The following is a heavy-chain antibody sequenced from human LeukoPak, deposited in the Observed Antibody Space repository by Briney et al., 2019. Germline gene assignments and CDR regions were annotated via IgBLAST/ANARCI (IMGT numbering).Heavy chain of an antibody. CDR3: ARDQQEYDFWSGYNPYYYMDV. J-gene: IGHJ6*03. CDR1: GGTFSSYA. D-gene: IGHD3-3*01. V-gene: IGHV1-2*02. Sequence: ASVKVSCKASGGTFSSYAISWVRQAPGQGLEWMGWINPNSGGTNYAQKFQGRVTMTRDTSISTAYMELSRLRSDDTAVYYCARDQQEYDFWSGYNPYYYMDVWGKGTTVTVSS. CDR2: INPNSGGT.